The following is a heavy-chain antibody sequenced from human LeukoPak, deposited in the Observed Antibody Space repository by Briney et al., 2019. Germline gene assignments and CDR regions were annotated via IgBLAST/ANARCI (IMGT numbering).Heavy chain of an antibody. V-gene: IGHV3-23*01. CDR2: LIENGATT. CDR3: AREITIFGVVIQRYDAFDI. Sequence: GGSLRLSCAASGFTFRSHAMSWVRQAPGKGLQFVSGLIENGATTYYADSVKGRFTISRDNSKDTLFLQMNSLRPEDTALYYCAREITIFGVVIQRYDAFDIWGQGTMVTVSS. D-gene: IGHD3-3*01. CDR1: GFTFRSHA. J-gene: IGHJ3*02.